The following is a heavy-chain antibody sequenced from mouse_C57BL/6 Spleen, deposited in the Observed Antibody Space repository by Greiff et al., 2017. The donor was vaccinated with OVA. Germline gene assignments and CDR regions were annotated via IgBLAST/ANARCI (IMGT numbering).Heavy chain of an antibody. V-gene: IGHV1-26*01. J-gene: IGHJ3*01. CDR2: INPNNGGT. CDR1: GYTFTDYY. D-gene: IGHD1-1*01. Sequence: EVQLQQSGPELVKPGASVKISCKASGYTFTDYYMNWVKQSHGKSLEWIGDINPNNGGTSYNQKFKGKATLTVDKSSSTAYMELRCLTSEGSEVYYWARSWGYYGSSYDYCGQGTLVTVSA. CDR3: ARSWGYYGSSYDY.